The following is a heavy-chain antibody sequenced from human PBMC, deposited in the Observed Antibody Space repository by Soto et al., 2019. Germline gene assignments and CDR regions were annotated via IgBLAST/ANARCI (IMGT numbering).Heavy chain of an antibody. D-gene: IGHD2-15*01. CDR1: GFTLRDYA. Sequence: EVQLLESGGGLVQPGGSLRLSCAASGFTLRDYAMTWVRQAPGQGLEWVSSLSGRGGNTYYADSVKGRFTISRANSENTLFLQMSSLRAEDTATYYCAKPVGVYWYFDLWGRGTLVTVSS. V-gene: IGHV3-23*01. CDR3: AKPVGVYWYFDL. CDR2: LSGRGGNT. J-gene: IGHJ2*01.